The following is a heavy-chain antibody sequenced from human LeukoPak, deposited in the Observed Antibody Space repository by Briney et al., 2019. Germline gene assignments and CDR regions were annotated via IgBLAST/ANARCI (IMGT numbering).Heavy chain of an antibody. D-gene: IGHD3-3*01. V-gene: IGHV3-48*03. CDR2: ISKGGATV. CDR1: GFTLSNSE. Sequence: PGGSLRLSCAPSGFTLSNSEMTWVRLTPGKGLQWISYISKGGATVLYAESVKGRFTISRDNANSSLYLQMNSLRAEDTAVYFCARLSVSITRRFDLWGQGTFVTVSS. CDR3: ARLSVSITRRFDL. J-gene: IGHJ5*02.